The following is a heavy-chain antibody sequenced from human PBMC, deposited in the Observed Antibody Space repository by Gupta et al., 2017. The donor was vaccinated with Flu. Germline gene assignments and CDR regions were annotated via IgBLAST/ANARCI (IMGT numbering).Heavy chain of an antibody. CDR3: AKHPAGAGNGEFAY. CDR1: GGSLSSSSYY. D-gene: IGHD6-19*01. CDR2: IYYSGRT. Sequence: QLQLQESGPGLVKPSETLSLTCTVSGGSLSSSSYYWGWIRQPPGKGLEWIGSIYYSGRTYYNPARKSRVTIAVETSKNQLSRKLRSVTAAATAVYYFAKHPAGAGNGEFAYGGQGTMVTV. J-gene: IGHJ4*02. V-gene: IGHV4-39*01.